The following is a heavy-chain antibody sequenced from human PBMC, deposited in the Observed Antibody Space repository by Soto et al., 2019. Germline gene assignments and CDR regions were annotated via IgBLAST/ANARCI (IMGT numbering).Heavy chain of an antibody. CDR3: ATPYYYNH. V-gene: IGHV3-21*01. D-gene: IGHD3-22*01. Sequence: GGSLRLSCAASGFMFSAYTMNWVRQAPGKGLEWLSSISSDSDHIDYADSVRGRFTVSRDNARKSLYLQMDSLGAEDSGVYYCATPYYYNHWGPGTLVTVSS. J-gene: IGHJ5*02. CDR1: GFMFSAYT. CDR2: ISSDSDHI.